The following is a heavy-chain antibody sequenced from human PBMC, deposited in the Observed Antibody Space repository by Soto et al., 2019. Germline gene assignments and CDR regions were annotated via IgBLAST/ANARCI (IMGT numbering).Heavy chain of an antibody. D-gene: IGHD3-22*01. CDR2: INSDGSST. V-gene: IGHV3-74*01. CDR1: GFTFSSYW. Sequence: GGSLRLSCAASGFTFSSYWMHWVRQAPGKGLVWVSRINSDGSSTSYADSVKGRFTISRDNAKNTLYLQMNSLRAEDTAVYYCARSRGSGHPMIVVGHGMDVWGQGTTVTVSS. CDR3: ARSRGSGHPMIVVGHGMDV. J-gene: IGHJ6*02.